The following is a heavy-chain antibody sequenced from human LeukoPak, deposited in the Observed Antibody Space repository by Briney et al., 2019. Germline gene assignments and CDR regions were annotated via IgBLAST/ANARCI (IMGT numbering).Heavy chain of an antibody. D-gene: IGHD3-16*02. J-gene: IGHJ4*02. CDR1: GGTFSSHA. V-gene: IGHV1-69*04. CDR2: IIPILGLA. Sequence: SVKVSCKASGGTFSSHAISWVRQAPGQGLEWMGRIIPILGLANYAQKFQGRVTITADESTSTAYMELSSLRSEDTAVYYCARASYTLSGNPASDFDYWGQGTLVTVSS. CDR3: ARASYTLSGNPASDFDY.